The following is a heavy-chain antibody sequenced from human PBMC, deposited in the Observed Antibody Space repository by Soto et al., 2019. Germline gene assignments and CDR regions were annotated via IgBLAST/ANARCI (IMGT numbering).Heavy chain of an antibody. CDR2: SPYHRSNT. CDR1: GFTFSSYG. D-gene: IGHD4-4*01. CDR3: PKEGNYGYYYYHGMDV. J-gene: IGHJ6*01. V-gene: IGHV3-30*18. Sequence: GGSLRLSCAASGFTFSSYGRHWVRQAPGKGLEWPALSPYHRSNTYYPDSVKGQFTISLDNSKNTLYMQTNRLRDDQTALYSSPKEGNYGYYYYHGMDVWGQGTTVTVSS.